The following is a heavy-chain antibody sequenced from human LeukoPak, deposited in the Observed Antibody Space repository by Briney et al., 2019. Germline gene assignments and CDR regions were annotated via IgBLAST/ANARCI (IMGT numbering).Heavy chain of an antibody. Sequence: AGGSLRLSCAASGFTVSSNYMSWIRQPPGKGLEWIGEINHSGSTNYNPSLKSRVTISVDTSKNQFSLKLSSVTAADTAVYYCAREGVVGAYGHFDYWGQGTLVTVSS. CDR3: AREGVVGAYGHFDY. J-gene: IGHJ4*02. CDR1: GFTVSSNY. D-gene: IGHD2-15*01. CDR2: INHSGST. V-gene: IGHV4-34*01.